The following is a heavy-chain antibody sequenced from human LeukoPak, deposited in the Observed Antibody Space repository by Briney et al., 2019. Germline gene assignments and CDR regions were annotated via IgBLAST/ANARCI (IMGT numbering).Heavy chain of an antibody. Sequence: PSETLSLTCTVSGGSISNYYWSWIRQPPGKGLEWIGYIYYSGTTNYNPSLKSRVTISVDTSKNQFSLKLSSVTAADTAVYYCARALLDYGDYSPDYWGQGTLVTVSS. CDR3: ARALLDYGDYSPDY. CDR2: IYYSGTT. V-gene: IGHV4-59*12. D-gene: IGHD4-17*01. J-gene: IGHJ4*02. CDR1: GGSISNYY.